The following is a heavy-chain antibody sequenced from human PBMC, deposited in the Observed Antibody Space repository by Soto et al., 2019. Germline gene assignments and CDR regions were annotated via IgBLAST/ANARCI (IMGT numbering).Heavy chain of an antibody. Sequence: QVQLVQSGAEVKKPGASVKVSCKASGYNFTGYYMHWVRQAPGQGLEWMGWIKPNSGGTNSAQLIPCCVTITHDAALTPSCVGLSRLKSDDTAVYFCARRVAPESPYYYYYAMHVWGQGTTVTVSS. CDR3: ARRVAPESPYYYYYAMHV. V-gene: IGHV1-2*04. CDR1: GYNFTGYY. CDR2: IKPNSGGT. J-gene: IGHJ6*02. D-gene: IGHD2-15*01.